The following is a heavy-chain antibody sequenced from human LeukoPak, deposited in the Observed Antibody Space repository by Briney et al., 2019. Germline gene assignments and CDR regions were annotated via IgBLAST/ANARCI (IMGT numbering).Heavy chain of an antibody. J-gene: IGHJ4*02. CDR3: ATDDYYDSSGYYYPLDY. Sequence: SGGSLRLSSAASGLTFSSYEMNWVRRAPGTGLEWVSYISSSGSTIYYADPVKGRFTISRDNAKNSLYLQMNSLRAEDTAVYYCATDDYYDSSGYYYPLDYWGQGTLVTVSS. D-gene: IGHD3-22*01. V-gene: IGHV3-48*03. CDR2: ISSSGSTI. CDR1: GLTFSSYE.